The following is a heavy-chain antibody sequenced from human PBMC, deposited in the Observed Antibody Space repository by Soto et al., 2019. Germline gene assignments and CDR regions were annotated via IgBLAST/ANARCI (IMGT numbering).Heavy chain of an antibody. CDR3: ARDRADDFWSGESYYYYYMDF. CDR2: ISAYNGNT. Sequence: ASVKVSCKASGYTFTSYGISWVRQAPGQGLEWMGWISAYNGNTNYAQKLQGRVTMTTDTSTSTAYMELRSLRSDDTAVYYCARDRADDFWSGESYYYYYMDFWGKGTSVTVSS. J-gene: IGHJ6*03. D-gene: IGHD3-3*01. V-gene: IGHV1-18*01. CDR1: GYTFTSYG.